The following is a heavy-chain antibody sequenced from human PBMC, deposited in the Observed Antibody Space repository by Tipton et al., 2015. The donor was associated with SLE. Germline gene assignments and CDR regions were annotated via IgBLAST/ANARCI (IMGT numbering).Heavy chain of an antibody. D-gene: IGHD6-13*01. CDR3: ARGIAAAGTSWFDP. CDR1: GYTFTSYA. CDR2: INTNTGNP. J-gene: IGHJ5*02. Sequence: QLVQSGPEVKKPGASVKVSCKASGYTFTSYAMNWVRQAPGQGLEWMGWINTNTGNPTYAQGFTGRFVFSLDTSVSTAYLQISSLKAEDTAVYYCARGIAAAGTSWFDPWGQGTLVTVSS. V-gene: IGHV7-4-1*02.